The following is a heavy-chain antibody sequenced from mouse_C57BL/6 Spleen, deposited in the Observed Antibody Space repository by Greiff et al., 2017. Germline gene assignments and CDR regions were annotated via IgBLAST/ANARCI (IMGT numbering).Heavy chain of an antibody. CDR2: IDPSDSYT. D-gene: IGHD2-1*01. V-gene: IGHV1-59*01. CDR3: ARDGKRYFDY. CDR1: GYTFTSYW. Sequence: VQLQQPGAELVRPGTSVKLSCKASGYTFTSYWMHWVKQRPGQGLEWIGVIDPSDSYTNYNQKFKGKAPLTVDTSSSTAYMQLSSLTSEDSAVYYCARDGKRYFDYWGQGTTLTVSS. J-gene: IGHJ2*01.